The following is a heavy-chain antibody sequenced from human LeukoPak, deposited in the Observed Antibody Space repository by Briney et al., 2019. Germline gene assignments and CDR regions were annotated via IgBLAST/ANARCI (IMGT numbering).Heavy chain of an antibody. V-gene: IGHV1-69*06. J-gene: IGHJ5*02. CDR2: IIPIFGTA. CDR3: ARCSSWSILNWFDP. Sequence: ASVKVSCKASGGTFSSYVISWVRQAPGQGLEWMGGIIPIFGTANYAQKFQGRVTITADKSTSTAYMELSSLRSEDTAVYYCARCSSWSILNWFDPWGQGTLVTVSS. D-gene: IGHD6-13*01. CDR1: GGTFSSYV.